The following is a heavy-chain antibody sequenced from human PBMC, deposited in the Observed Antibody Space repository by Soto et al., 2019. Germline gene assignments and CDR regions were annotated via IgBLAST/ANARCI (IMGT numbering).Heavy chain of an antibody. V-gene: IGHV3-23*01. Sequence: PWGSLRLSCAASGFTFSRDSRSCVRRAPGKRLQWGSLITDNGGSTYYADSVKGRFTISRDNTKNTLFLQMNTLTAEDTAVYYCAEDRATTTAFDYWGQGALVTVSS. CDR3: AEDRATTTAFDY. J-gene: IGHJ4*02. CDR1: GFTFSRDS. D-gene: IGHD4-17*01. CDR2: ITDNGGST.